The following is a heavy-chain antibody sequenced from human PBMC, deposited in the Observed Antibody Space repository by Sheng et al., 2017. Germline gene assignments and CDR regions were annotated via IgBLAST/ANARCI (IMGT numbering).Heavy chain of an antibody. CDR3: AREGSNFWSVHNWFDP. J-gene: IGHJ5*02. Sequence: QVQLQESGPGLVKPSETLSLTCAVSGYSISSGYYWGWIRQPPGKGLEWIGSIYHSGSTYYNPSLKSRVTISVDTSKNQFSLKLSSVTAADTAVYYCAREGSNFWSVHNWFDPWGQGTLVTVSS. D-gene: IGHD3-3*01. CDR2: IYHSGST. CDR1: GYSISSGYY. V-gene: IGHV4-38-2*02.